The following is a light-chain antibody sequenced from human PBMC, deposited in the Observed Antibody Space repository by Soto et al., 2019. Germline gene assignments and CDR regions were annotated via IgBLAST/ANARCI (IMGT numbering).Light chain of an antibody. CDR3: QQSYSTPMYT. J-gene: IGKJ2*01. CDR2: AAS. CDR1: XSISSY. V-gene: IGKV1-39*01. Sequence: QXTQSXSSXXXXVGXRXXXTXXAXXSISSYLNWYQQKPGKAPKLLIYAASSLQSGVPSRFSGSGSGTDFTLTISSLQPEDFATYYCQQSYSTPMYTFGQGTKLEIK.